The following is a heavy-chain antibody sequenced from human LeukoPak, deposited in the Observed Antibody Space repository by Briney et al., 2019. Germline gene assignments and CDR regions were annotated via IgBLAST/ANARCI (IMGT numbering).Heavy chain of an antibody. CDR3: ARDPPGYSFDY. CDR1: GFTFSSYG. J-gene: IGHJ4*02. CDR2: ISYDGSNK. D-gene: IGHD2-15*01. V-gene: IGHV3-30*03. Sequence: PGGSLRLSCAASGFTFSSYGMHWVRQAPGKGLEWVAVISYDGSNKYYADSVKGRFTISRDNSKNTLYLQMNSLRAEDTAVYYCARDPPGYSFDYWGQGTLVTVSS.